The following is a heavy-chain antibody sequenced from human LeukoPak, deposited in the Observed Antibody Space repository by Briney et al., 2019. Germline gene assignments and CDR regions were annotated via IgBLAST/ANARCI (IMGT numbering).Heavy chain of an antibody. Sequence: GGSLRLSCAASGFTFNSYWMHWVRQAPGKGLVWVSRINSDESRTAYADSVKGRFSISRDNAKNTLYLQMNSLRAEDTAVYYCARGYGDWFDPSGQGTLVTVSS. V-gene: IGHV3-74*01. D-gene: IGHD4-17*01. CDR1: GFTFNSYW. CDR3: ARGYGDWFDP. J-gene: IGHJ5*02. CDR2: INSDESRT.